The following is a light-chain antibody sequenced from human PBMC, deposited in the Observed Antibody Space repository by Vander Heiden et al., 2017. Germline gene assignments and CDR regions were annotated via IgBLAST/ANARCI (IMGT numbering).Light chain of an antibody. J-gene: IGKJ4*01. CDR3: QQTARIPLT. CDR2: AAS. Sequence: DIQMTHSPSSLSASVGDRVTITCRASQSITSYLNWYQQKPGKAPKLLMYAASNLQSGVPSRFSGSGSGTDFTLTISSLQPEDFATYHCQQTARIPLTFGGGTKVEIK. CDR1: QSITSY. V-gene: IGKV1-39*01.